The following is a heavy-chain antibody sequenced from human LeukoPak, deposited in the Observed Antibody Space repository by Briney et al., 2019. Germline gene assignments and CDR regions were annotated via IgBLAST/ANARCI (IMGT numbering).Heavy chain of an antibody. V-gene: IGHV3-9*01. CDR1: GFTFDDYA. CDR2: ISWNSGSI. Sequence: GRSLRLSCAASGFTFDDYAMHWARQAPGKGLEWVSGISWNSGSIGYADSVKGRFTISRDNAKNSLYLQMNSLRAEDTALYYCAKGYYYFDYWGQGTLVTVSS. D-gene: IGHD1-1*01. J-gene: IGHJ4*02. CDR3: AKGYYYFDY.